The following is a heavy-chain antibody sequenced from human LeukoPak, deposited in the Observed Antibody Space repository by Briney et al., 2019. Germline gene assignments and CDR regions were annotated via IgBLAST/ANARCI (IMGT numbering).Heavy chain of an antibody. CDR2: INPSGGSI. Sequence: ASVKVSCKASGYTFTSYYMHWVRQAPGQGLEWMGIINPSGGSISYAQKFQGRVTMTRDTSTSTVYMELSSLRSEDTAVYYCARGQGYCSSTSCYAEWFDPWGQGTLVTVSS. CDR3: ARGQGYCSSTSCYAEWFDP. J-gene: IGHJ5*02. CDR1: GYTFTSYY. D-gene: IGHD2-2*01. V-gene: IGHV1-46*01.